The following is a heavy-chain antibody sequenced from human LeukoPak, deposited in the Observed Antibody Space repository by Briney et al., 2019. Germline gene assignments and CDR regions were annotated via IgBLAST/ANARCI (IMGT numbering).Heavy chain of an antibody. Sequence: SETLSLTCTVSGGSISSSYWSWIRQPPGRGLEWIGYIYYSVHTNYNPSLKSGVTISVDTSKNQFSLKLSSVTAADTAVYYCARHYGSGSRDAFDIWGQGTMVTVSS. D-gene: IGHD3-10*01. CDR3: ARHYGSGSRDAFDI. CDR2: IYYSVHT. CDR1: GGSISSSY. J-gene: IGHJ3*02. V-gene: IGHV4-59*08.